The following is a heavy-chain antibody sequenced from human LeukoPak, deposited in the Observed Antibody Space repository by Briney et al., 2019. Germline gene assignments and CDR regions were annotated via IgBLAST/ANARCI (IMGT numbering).Heavy chain of an antibody. CDR3: AKDLEAVAGTGAFDI. CDR1: GFTFSTYN. D-gene: IGHD6-19*01. Sequence: GGSLRLSCAASGFTFSTYNMNWVRQAPGKGLEWVSYISSSTNTIYYADSVKGRFTISRDNSKNTLYLQMNSLRAEDTAVYYCAKDLEAVAGTGAFDIWGQGTMVTVSS. J-gene: IGHJ3*02. CDR2: ISSSTNTI. V-gene: IGHV3-48*01.